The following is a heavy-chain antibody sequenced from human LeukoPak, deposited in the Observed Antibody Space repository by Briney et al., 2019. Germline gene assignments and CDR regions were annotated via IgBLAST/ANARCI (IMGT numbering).Heavy chain of an antibody. CDR2: ISSSGTTI. Sequence: GSLRLSCAASGFTFSSYEMNWVRQAPGKGLEWVSYISSSGTTIYYADSVKGRFTISRDNAKKSLYLQMNSLRAEDTAVYYCARGFTGWVTSPIDYWGQGTLVTVSS. CDR1: GFTFSSYE. V-gene: IGHV3-48*03. D-gene: IGHD2-2*01. J-gene: IGHJ4*02. CDR3: ARGFTGWVTSPIDY.